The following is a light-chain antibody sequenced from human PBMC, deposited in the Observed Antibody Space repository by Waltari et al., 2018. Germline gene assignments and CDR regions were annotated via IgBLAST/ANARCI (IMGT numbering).Light chain of an antibody. V-gene: IGKV2-28*01. CDR3: MQSLRALWT. J-gene: IGKJ1*01. CDR1: QSLLHSNGYNY. Sequence: DIVVTQSPLSLPVTPGEPASISCRSSQSLLHSNGYNYLDWYLQKPGQVPQLLIYLGSNRASGVPDRFSGSGSGTDFTLKISRVEAEDVGVYYCMQSLRALWTFGQGTKVEIK. CDR2: LGS.